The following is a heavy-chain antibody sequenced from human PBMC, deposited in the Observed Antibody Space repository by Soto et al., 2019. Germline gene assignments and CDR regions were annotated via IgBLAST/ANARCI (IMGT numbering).Heavy chain of an antibody. Sequence: ASVKVSCKASGYTFTSYGISWVRQAPGQGLEWMGWISAYNGNTNYAQKLQGRVTMTTDTSTSTAYMELRSLRSDDAAVYYCARDRSSGWSLAYYYYGMDVWGQGTKVTVSS. D-gene: IGHD6-19*01. CDR2: ISAYNGNT. CDR1: GYTFTSYG. J-gene: IGHJ6*02. V-gene: IGHV1-18*01. CDR3: ARDRSSGWSLAYYYYGMDV.